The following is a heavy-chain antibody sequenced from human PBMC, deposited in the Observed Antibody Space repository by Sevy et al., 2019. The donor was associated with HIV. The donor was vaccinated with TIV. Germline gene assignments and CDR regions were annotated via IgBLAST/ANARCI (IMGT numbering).Heavy chain of an antibody. CDR3: AKSRYSRDGDFDY. D-gene: IGHD2-15*01. V-gene: IGHV3-30*18. CDR2: ISYDGSQQ. J-gene: IGHJ4*02. Sequence: GGSLRLSCAASGFTFSSYGMHWVRQAPGKGLEWVAVISYDGSQQYYVDSVKGRLTISRDNNKNMVYLQMNSLRAEDPAVYYCAKSRYSRDGDFDYWGQGTLVTVSS. CDR1: GFTFSSYG.